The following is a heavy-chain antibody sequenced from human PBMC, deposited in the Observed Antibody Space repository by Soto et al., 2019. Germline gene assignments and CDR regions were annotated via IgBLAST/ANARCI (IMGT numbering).Heavy chain of an antibody. CDR2: IRSKANSYAT. Sequence: HPGGSLRLSCAASGFTFSGSAMHWVRQASGKGLERVGRIRSKANSYATAYAASVKGRFTISRDDSKNTAYLQMNSLKTEDTAVYYCTRRTDSGYDFDRVRYSSSWYDYWGQGTLVTVSS. V-gene: IGHV3-73*01. CDR1: GFTFSGSA. J-gene: IGHJ4*02. CDR3: TRRTDSGYDFDRVRYSSSWYDY. D-gene: IGHD6-13*01.